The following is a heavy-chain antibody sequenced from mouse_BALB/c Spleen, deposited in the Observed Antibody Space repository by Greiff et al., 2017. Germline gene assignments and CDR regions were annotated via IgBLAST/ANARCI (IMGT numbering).Heavy chain of an antibody. CDR3: ARPDGYYRYFDV. V-gene: IGHV5-12-2*01. Sequence: EVQRVESGGGLVQPGGSLKLSCAASGFTFSSYTMSWVRQTPEKRLEWVAYISNGGGSTYYPDTVKGRFTISRDNAKNTLYLQMSSLKSEDTAMYYCARPDGYYRYFDVWGAGTTVTVSS. D-gene: IGHD2-3*01. J-gene: IGHJ1*01. CDR2: ISNGGGST. CDR1: GFTFSSYT.